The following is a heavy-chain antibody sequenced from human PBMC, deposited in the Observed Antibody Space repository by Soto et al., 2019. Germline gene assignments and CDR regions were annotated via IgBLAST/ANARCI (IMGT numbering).Heavy chain of an antibody. CDR2: IYYSGST. CDR3: ARFNWYFDL. J-gene: IGHJ2*01. V-gene: IGHV4-59*08. CDR1: GGSISSYY. Sequence: QVQLQESGPGLVKPSETLSLTCTVSGGSISSYYWSWIRQPPGKGLEWIGYIYYSGSTNYTPSLKSRVTTSVDTSKNLSSLKLSSVTAADTAVYYCARFNWYFDLWGRGTLVTVSS.